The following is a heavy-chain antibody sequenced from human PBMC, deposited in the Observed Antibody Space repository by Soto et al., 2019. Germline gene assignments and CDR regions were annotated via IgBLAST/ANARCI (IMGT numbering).Heavy chain of an antibody. D-gene: IGHD2-15*01. CDR2: ISYSGST. Sequence: QVQLQESGPGLVKPSQTLSLTCTVSGGSISSGNYYWSWIRQPPGKGLEWIGFISYSGSTYYSTSLKSRVTISVDTSKSQFPLNLSFVTAADTAVYYCATMGTPATGLYFFDYWGQGFLVTVSS. CDR1: GGSISSGNYY. CDR3: ATMGTPATGLYFFDY. V-gene: IGHV4-30-4*01. J-gene: IGHJ4*02.